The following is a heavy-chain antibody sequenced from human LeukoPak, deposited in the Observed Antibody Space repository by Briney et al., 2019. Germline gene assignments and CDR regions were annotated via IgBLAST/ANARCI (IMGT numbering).Heavy chain of an antibody. CDR2: ISSSSSTI. CDR1: GFTFSSYS. D-gene: IGHD6-6*01. Sequence: GGSLRLSCAASGFTFSSYSMIWVRQAPGKGLEWVSYISSSSSTIYYADSVKGRFTISRDNAKNSLYLQMNSLRAEDTAVYYCARTPYSSSSEAYYMDVWGKGTTVTVSS. CDR3: ARTPYSSSSEAYYMDV. V-gene: IGHV3-48*04. J-gene: IGHJ6*03.